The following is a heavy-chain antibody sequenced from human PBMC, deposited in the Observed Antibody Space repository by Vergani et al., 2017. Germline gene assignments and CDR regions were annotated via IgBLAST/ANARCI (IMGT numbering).Heavy chain of an antibody. Sequence: QVQLVQSGAEVKKPGASVKVSCKTSGYTFTSYGISWVRRAPGQGLEWMGWISPYNGNTNYAQKLQGRVTMTTDTSTSTAYMELRSLRSDDTAVYYCARDSRYCSSTSCYVGRDWFDPWGQGTLVTVSS. CDR2: ISPYNGNT. J-gene: IGHJ5*02. D-gene: IGHD2-2*01. CDR1: GYTFTSYG. CDR3: ARDSRYCSSTSCYVGRDWFDP. V-gene: IGHV1-18*01.